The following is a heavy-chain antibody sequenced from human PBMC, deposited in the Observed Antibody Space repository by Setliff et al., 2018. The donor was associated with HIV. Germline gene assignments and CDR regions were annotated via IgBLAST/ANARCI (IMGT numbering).Heavy chain of an antibody. Sequence: PGGSLRLSCAASGFTFSNAWMSWVRQAPGKGLEWVGRIKSKTDGGTTDYAAPVKGRFTISRDDSKNTLYLQMNSLKTEDTAVYYCTAMYYCVRPTGNALLPGGGKGWFDVWGQGTLVTSPQ. V-gene: IGHV3-15*01. CDR3: TAMYYCVRPTGNALLPGGGKGWFDV. CDR1: GFTFSNAW. J-gene: IGHJ5*02. D-gene: IGHD3-10*02. CDR2: IKSKTDGGTT.